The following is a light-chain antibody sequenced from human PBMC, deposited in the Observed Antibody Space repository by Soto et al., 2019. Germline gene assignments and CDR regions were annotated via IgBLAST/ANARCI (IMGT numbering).Light chain of an antibody. CDR2: SDN. CDR1: SSNIGSST. Sequence: QSVLTQPPSTSGTPGQRVTISCSGSSSNIGSSTVNWYQQLPGTAPKLLIYSDNQRPSGVPDRFSGSKSGTSASLAISGLQSEDEADYFCAAWDDSLSGLYVFGTGTKLPS. J-gene: IGLJ1*01. V-gene: IGLV1-44*01. CDR3: AAWDDSLSGLYV.